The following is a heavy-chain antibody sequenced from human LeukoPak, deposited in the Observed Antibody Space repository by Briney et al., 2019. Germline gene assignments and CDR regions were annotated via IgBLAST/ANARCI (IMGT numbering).Heavy chain of an antibody. CDR3: ARSLQWLAYYFDY. CDR2: IYYSGST. D-gene: IGHD6-19*01. CDR1: GGSISSSSYY. V-gene: IGHV4-39*01. Sequence: PSETLSLTCTVSGGSISSSSYYWGWIRQPPGKGLEWIGSIYYSGSTYYNPSLKSRVTISVDTFKNQFSLKLSSVTAADTAVYYCARSLQWLAYYFDYWGQGTLVTVSS. J-gene: IGHJ4*02.